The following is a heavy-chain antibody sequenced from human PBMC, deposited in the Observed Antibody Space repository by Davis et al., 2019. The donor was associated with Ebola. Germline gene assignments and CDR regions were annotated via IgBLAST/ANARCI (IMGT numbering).Heavy chain of an antibody. CDR3: ARGRYGRRAEYLQF. V-gene: IGHV4-34*01. Sequence: MPSETLSPTCAVHGGSFSGYYYNWTRQPQRKGLERIGEINHSASTRYNPSLKSRVTISVDTSKNQVSLNLISVTAADTAVYHCARGRYGRRAEYLQFWGQGTLVTVSS. CDR2: INHSAST. J-gene: IGHJ1*01. D-gene: IGHD4-17*01. CDR1: GGSFSGYY.